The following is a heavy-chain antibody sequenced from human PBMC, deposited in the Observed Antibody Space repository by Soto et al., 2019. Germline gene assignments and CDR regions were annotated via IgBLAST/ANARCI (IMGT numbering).Heavy chain of an antibody. J-gene: IGHJ4*02. CDR2: MSRSSRYI. D-gene: IGHD2-15*01. CDR1: GFTFNSYS. Sequence: LRLSCAASGFTFNSYSMNWVRQAPGKGLEWVSSMSRSSRYIYYADSVKGRFTISRDNARNSVYLQMNSLRAEDTAVYYCARDGGVAATLANYFDYWGQGTLVTVSS. V-gene: IGHV3-21*01. CDR3: ARDGGVAATLANYFDY.